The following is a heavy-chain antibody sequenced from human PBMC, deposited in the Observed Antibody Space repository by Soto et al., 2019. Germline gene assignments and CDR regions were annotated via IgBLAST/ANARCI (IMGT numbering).Heavy chain of an antibody. Sequence: PSETLSLTCSVSGASISSYNWNWVRQSAGKGPEWVGRLNIAGTINYNPSLKSRITMSMDTSKNQISLHLRSVTAADTAMYYCARARGEYTSSWFWYFSHWGHGTLVTVYS. J-gene: IGHJ2*01. CDR3: ARARGEYTSSWFWYFSH. CDR1: GASISSYN. V-gene: IGHV4-4*07. D-gene: IGHD6-13*01. CDR2: LNIAGTI.